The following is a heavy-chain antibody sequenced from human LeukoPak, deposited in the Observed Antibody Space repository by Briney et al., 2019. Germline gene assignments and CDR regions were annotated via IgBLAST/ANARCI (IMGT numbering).Heavy chain of an antibody. D-gene: IGHD5-18*01. CDR2: IRYDGDDR. CDR3: ARRKGRGYSYGGESFDY. CDR1: GFSFINYG. Sequence: LPGGSLRLSCAASGFSFINYGMRWVRQAPGKGLEWVAFIRYDGDDRFYADSVRGRFTISRDTSKNTQYLHMNSLRVDDTAVYYCARRKGRGYSYGGESFDYWGQGTLVTVSS. J-gene: IGHJ4*02. V-gene: IGHV3-30*02.